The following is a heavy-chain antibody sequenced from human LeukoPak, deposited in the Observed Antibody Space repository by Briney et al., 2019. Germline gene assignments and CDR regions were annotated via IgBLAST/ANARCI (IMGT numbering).Heavy chain of an antibody. Sequence: SETLSLTCTVSSGSITNYYWSWIRQPPGKELEWIGYIYYSGNTNYDPSLQSRVTISVDTSKNQFSLKLSSVTAADTAVYYCARTVKCSGGSCYSGVVDAFDIWGQGTMVTVSS. CDR3: ARTVKCSGGSCYSGVVDAFDI. CDR2: IYYSGNT. CDR1: SGSITNYY. V-gene: IGHV4-59*01. D-gene: IGHD2-15*01. J-gene: IGHJ3*02.